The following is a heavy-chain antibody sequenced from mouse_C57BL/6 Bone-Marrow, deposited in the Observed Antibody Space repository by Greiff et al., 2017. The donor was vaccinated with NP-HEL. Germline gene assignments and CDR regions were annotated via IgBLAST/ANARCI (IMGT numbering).Heavy chain of an antibody. Sequence: VQLQQPGAELVRPGSSVKLSCKASGYTFTSYWMDWVKQRPGQGLEWIGNIYPSDSETHYNQKFKDKATLTVDKSSSTAYMQLSSLTSEDSAVYDCARGSEGGYFDYWGQGTTLTVSS. CDR3: ARGSEGGYFDY. CDR2: IYPSDSET. CDR1: GYTFTSYW. J-gene: IGHJ2*01. D-gene: IGHD1-1*01. V-gene: IGHV1-61*01.